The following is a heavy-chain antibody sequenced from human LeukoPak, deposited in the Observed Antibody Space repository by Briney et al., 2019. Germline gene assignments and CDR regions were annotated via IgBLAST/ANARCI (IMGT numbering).Heavy chain of an antibody. CDR2: ISAYNGNT. Sequence: ASVKVSCKASGYTFTSYGISWVRQAPGQGLEWMGWISAYNGNTNYAQKLQGRVTMTTDTSTSTAYMELRSLRSEDTAVYYCATGSSGSYYGNDNWFDPWGQGTLVTVSS. V-gene: IGHV1-18*01. D-gene: IGHD1-26*01. J-gene: IGHJ5*02. CDR3: ATGSSGSYYGNDNWFDP. CDR1: GYTFTSYG.